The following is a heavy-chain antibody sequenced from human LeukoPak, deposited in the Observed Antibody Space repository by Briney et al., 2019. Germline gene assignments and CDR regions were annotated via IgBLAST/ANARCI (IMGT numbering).Heavy chain of an antibody. V-gene: IGHV4-39*01. Sequence: SETLSLTCTVSGGSISSSSYYWGWIRQPPGKGLEWIGSIYYSGSTYYNPSLKSRVTISVDTPKNQFSLKLSSVAAADTAVYYCAKPGYSSGQVDYWGQGTLVTVSS. D-gene: IGHD6-19*01. J-gene: IGHJ4*02. CDR1: GGSISSSSYY. CDR3: AKPGYSSGQVDY. CDR2: IYYSGST.